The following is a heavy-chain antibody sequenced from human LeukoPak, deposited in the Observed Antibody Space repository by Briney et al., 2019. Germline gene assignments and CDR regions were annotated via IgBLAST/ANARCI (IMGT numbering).Heavy chain of an antibody. CDR3: ARESYYYGSGSYDY. J-gene: IGHJ4*02. D-gene: IGHD3-10*01. CDR2: INPNSGGT. CDR1: GYTFTSYY. V-gene: IGHV1-2*02. Sequence: GASVKVSCKASGYTFTSYYMHWVRQAPGQGLEWMGWINPNSGGTNYAQKFQGRVTMTRDTSISTAYMELSRLRSDDTAVYYCARESYYYGSGSYDYWGQGTLVTVSS.